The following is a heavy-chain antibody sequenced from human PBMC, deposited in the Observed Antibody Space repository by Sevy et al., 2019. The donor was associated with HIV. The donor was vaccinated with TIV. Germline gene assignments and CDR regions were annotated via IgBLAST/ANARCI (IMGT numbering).Heavy chain of an antibody. D-gene: IGHD3-3*01. V-gene: IGHV3-30*04. Sequence: GGSLRLSCAVSGFTFSRFGMHWVRQAPGKGLEWVAVISYDGNDKHYEESVKGRFTIYRDNSKHTLHLEMNSLRAEDTDVYYCTRDQQITIVGEITDYYFYYGMDVWGQGTTVTVSS. J-gene: IGHJ6*02. CDR3: TRDQQITIVGEITDYYFYYGMDV. CDR2: ISYDGNDK. CDR1: GFTFSRFG.